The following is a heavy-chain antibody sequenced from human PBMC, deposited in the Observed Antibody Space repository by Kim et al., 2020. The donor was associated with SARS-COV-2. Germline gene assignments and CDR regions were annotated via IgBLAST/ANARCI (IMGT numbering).Heavy chain of an antibody. V-gene: IGHV3-9*01. CDR2: ISWNSGSI. CDR1: GFTFGDYA. J-gene: IGHJ4*02. CDR3: ATMVRGANFDY. Sequence: GGSLRLSCAASGFTFGDYAMHWVRQAPGKGLEWVSGISWNSGSIGYADSVKGRFTISRDNAKNSLYLQMNSLRAEDTALYYCATMVRGANFDYWGQGTLVTVSS. D-gene: IGHD3-10*01.